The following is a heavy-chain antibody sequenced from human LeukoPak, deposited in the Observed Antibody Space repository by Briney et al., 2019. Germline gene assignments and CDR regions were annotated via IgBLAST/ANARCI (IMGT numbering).Heavy chain of an antibody. Sequence: PGGSLRLSCAASGFTFDDYAVHWVRQAPGKGLEWVSGISWNSGSIGYADSVKGRFTVSRDNAKNSLYLQMNSLRAEDTALYYCAKDPSPGYYDSSGYYLHYFDYWGQGTLVTVSS. V-gene: IGHV3-9*01. CDR3: AKDPSPGYYDSSGYYLHYFDY. CDR1: GFTFDDYA. D-gene: IGHD3-22*01. CDR2: ISWNSGSI. J-gene: IGHJ4*02.